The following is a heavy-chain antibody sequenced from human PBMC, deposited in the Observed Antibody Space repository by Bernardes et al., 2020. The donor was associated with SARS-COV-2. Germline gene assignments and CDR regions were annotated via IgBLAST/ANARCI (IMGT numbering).Heavy chain of an antibody. J-gene: IGHJ6*02. D-gene: IGHD2-21*02. CDR2: ISTTGTT. CDR1: GDSINSGLYF. CDR3: ARVNGDSIRRYYYAMDV. V-gene: IGHV4-61*09. Sequence: TLSLPCTVSGDSINSGLYFWNWIRQPAGKGLEWIGHISTTGTTTYNPSLKSRISTSVDMSKSQFSLTLRSVTAADTAVYYCARVNGDSIRRYYYAMDVWGPGATVTVSS.